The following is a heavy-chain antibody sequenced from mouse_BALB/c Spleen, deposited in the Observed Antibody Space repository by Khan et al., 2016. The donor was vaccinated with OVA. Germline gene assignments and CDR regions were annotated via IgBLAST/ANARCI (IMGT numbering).Heavy chain of an antibody. CDR3: AREEALYYFDY. J-gene: IGHJ2*01. V-gene: IGHV1-76*01. Sequence: QIQLVQSGAELVRPGASVKLSCKTSGYIFTSYWIHWVKQRSGQGLEWIARINPGTDNTNYNEKLKDKATLTADKSSSTAYMQLSSLKSEDSAVYYCAREEALYYFDYWGQGTTLTVSS. CDR2: INPGTDNT. D-gene: IGHD3-2*02. CDR1: GYIFTSYW.